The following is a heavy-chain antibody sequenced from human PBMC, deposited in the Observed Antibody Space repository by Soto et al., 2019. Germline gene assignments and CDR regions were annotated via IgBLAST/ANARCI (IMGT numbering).Heavy chain of an antibody. CDR3: ATYRDRKYGMDV. J-gene: IGHJ6*02. CDR2: IIPIFGTV. Sequence: QVQLVQSGAEVKRPGSSVKVSCKASGGTLSSYSISWVRQAPGQGLEWMGGIIPIFGTVNYAQKFQGRVTITADESTSKAYMELSSLRSEDTAVYYCATYRDRKYGMDVWGQGTTVTVSS. CDR1: GGTLSSYS. V-gene: IGHV1-69*01. D-gene: IGHD2-15*01.